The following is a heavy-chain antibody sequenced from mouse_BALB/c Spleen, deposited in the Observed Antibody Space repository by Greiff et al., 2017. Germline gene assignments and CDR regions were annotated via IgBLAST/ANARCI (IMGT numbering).Heavy chain of an antibody. CDR3: ARGYDYDGGVDY. Sequence: EVMLVESGGGLVKPGGSLKLSCAASGFAFSSYDMSWVRQTPEKRLEWVAYISSGGGSTYYPDTVKGRFTISRDNARNILYLQMSSLRSEDTAMYYCARGYDYDGGVDYWGQGTTLTVSS. CDR1: GFAFSSYD. V-gene: IGHV5-12-1*01. J-gene: IGHJ2*01. D-gene: IGHD2-4*01. CDR2: ISSGGGST.